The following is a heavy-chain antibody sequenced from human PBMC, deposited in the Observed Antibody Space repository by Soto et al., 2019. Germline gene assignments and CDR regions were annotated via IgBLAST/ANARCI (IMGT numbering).Heavy chain of an antibody. J-gene: IGHJ4*02. CDR2: IIPIFGTA. CDR3: ARGTHSYYYDRSGYLDY. V-gene: IGHV1-69*13. D-gene: IGHD3-22*01. CDR1: GGTFSSYA. Sequence: SVKVSCKASGGTFSSYAISWVRQAPGQGLEWMGGIIPIFGTANYAQKFQGRVTITADESTSTAYMELSSLRSEDTAVYYCARGTHSYYYDRSGYLDYWGQGTLVTVSS.